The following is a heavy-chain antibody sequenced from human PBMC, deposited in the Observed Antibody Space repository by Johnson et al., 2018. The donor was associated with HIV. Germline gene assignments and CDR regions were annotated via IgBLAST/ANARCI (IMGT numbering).Heavy chain of an antibody. CDR1: GFTFTSYA. CDR2: VSYDGSTK. CDR3: AKESAFDI. Sequence: QVQLVESGGGVVQPGRSLRLSCAASGFTFTSYAMHWVRQAPGKGLEWVAVVSYDGSTKYYADSVKGRFTISRDNSKNTLYLQMNSLRAEDTAVYYCAKESAFDIWGQGTMVTVSS. V-gene: IGHV3-30*04. J-gene: IGHJ3*02.